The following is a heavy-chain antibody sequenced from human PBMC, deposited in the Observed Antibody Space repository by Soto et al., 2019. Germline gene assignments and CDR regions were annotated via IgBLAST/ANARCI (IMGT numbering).Heavy chain of an antibody. CDR3: ARDILSVGPRANDAFDV. Sequence: QVQLVQSGAEVRKPGASVNISCWASGFTFGDNLIKWVRQAPGQSLEWMGWINPDNGNRKYSQTSQGRVTISRHSSASIAYVEVTDLTSDDTAVYYCARDILSVGPRANDAFDVWGQGTMVTVSS. CDR1: GFTFGDNL. V-gene: IGHV1-3*01. D-gene: IGHD2-8*02. CDR2: INPDNGNR. J-gene: IGHJ3*01.